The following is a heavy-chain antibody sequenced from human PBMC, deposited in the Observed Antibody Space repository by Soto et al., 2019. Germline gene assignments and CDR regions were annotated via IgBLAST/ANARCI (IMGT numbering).Heavy chain of an antibody. V-gene: IGHV3-53*01. CDR2: IYSTGTT. Sequence: EVQLVESGGGFIQPGGSLKLSCAASGFTVGNNYMSWVRQAPGKGLEWVSLIYSTGTTKYADSVKGRFTVSRDNAKNTLYLQMNSLRAEDTAVYDCAKDGRVTGRHYNSFGYWGQGTLVTVSS. CDR1: GFTVGNNY. D-gene: IGHD3-10*01. J-gene: IGHJ4*02. CDR3: AKDGRVTGRHYNSFGY.